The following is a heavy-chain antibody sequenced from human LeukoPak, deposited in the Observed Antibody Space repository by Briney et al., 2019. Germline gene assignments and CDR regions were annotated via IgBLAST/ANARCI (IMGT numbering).Heavy chain of an antibody. V-gene: IGHV4-59*08. CDR2: IYYSGST. J-gene: IGHJ4*02. CDR1: GGSISRYY. Sequence: SETLSLTWTVSGGSISRYYWSWIRQPPGKGLEWIGYIYYSGSTNYNPSLKSRVTISVDTSKNQFSLKVTSVTAADTAIYYCARHDSSGYKYWGQGTLVTVSS. D-gene: IGHD3-22*01. CDR3: ARHDSSGYKY.